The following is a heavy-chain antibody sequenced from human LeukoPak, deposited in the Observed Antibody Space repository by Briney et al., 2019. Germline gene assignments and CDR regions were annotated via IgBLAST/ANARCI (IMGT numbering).Heavy chain of an antibody. CDR2: IKQDGSEK. D-gene: IGHD6-13*01. J-gene: IGHJ6*03. V-gene: IGHV3-7*01. Sequence: GGSLRLSCAASGFTFSSYWMSWVRQAPGKGPEWVANIKQDGSEKYYVDSVKGRFTISRDNAKNSLYLQMNSLRAEDTAVYYCARERQQLVQFHYYYYYMDVWGKGTTVTVSS. CDR1: GFTFSSYW. CDR3: ARERQQLVQFHYYYYYMDV.